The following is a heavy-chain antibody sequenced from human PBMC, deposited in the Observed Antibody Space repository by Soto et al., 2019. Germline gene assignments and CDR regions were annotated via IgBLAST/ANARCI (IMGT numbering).Heavy chain of an antibody. CDR3: ARDARYCSSTSCYLYYGMDV. V-gene: IGHV4-34*01. D-gene: IGHD2-2*01. Sequence: SETLSLTCAVYGGSFNNYYWSWIRQPPGKGLEWIGEINHSESTNYNPSLKSRVTISVDTSKNQFSLELSSVTAADTAVYYCARDARYCSSTSCYLYYGMDVWGQGTTITVSS. CDR1: GGSFNNYY. CDR2: INHSEST. J-gene: IGHJ6*02.